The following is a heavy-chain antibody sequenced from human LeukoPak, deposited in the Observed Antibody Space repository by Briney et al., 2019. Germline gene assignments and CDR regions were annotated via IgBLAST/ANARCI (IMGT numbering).Heavy chain of an antibody. CDR3: ARNDYGDRRFDY. D-gene: IGHD4-17*01. J-gene: IGHJ4*02. V-gene: IGHV3-21*01. Sequence: PGGSLRLSCAASGFSFSSYEMNWVRQAPGKGLDWVSSISSSSSYTYYADSVKGRFTISRDNAKNSLYLQMNSLRAEDTAVYYCARNDYGDRRFDYWGQGTLVTVSS. CDR1: GFSFSSYE. CDR2: ISSSSSYT.